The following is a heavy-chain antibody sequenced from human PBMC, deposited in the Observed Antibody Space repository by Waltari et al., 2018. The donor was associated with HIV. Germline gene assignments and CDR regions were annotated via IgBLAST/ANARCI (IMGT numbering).Heavy chain of an antibody. CDR1: GGSISSYY. D-gene: IGHD3-3*01. CDR2: IYSSRSA. V-gene: IGHV4-59*01. Sequence: QVQLQESGPGLVKPSETLSLTCTVSGGSISSYYWSWIRTHPGKGLEWLGYIYSSRSANYNPSLKSRVTISGDTSKNQFSLKLSSVTAADTAVYYCARVSGYDFWSGPENYGMDVWCQGTTVTVSS. CDR3: ARVSGYDFWSGPENYGMDV. J-gene: IGHJ6*02.